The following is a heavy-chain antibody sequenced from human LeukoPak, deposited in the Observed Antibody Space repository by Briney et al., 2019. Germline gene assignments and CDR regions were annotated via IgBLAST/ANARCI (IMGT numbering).Heavy chain of an antibody. V-gene: IGHV4-34*01. Sequence: SETLSLTCAVYGGSFSGYYGSWSRQPPGKGLEWIGEINQSGSTNYNPSLKSRVTISVDTSKNQFSLKLSSVTAADTAVYYCARLPGMGATWRVWRAFDIWGQGTMVTVSS. CDR1: GGSFSGYY. CDR2: INQSGST. D-gene: IGHD1-26*01. CDR3: ARLPGMGATWRVWRAFDI. J-gene: IGHJ3*02.